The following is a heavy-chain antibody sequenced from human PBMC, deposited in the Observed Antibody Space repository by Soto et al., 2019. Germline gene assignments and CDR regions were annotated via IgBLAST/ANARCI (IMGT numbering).Heavy chain of an antibody. V-gene: IGHV4-39*01. Sequence: QLQLQESGPGLVKPSETLSLTCSVSGDSISSSSYFWGWIRQPPGEGLEWIGGINYSGTTYYNPSLKSRATISVDTSKNQFSLNLSPVTAADTAVYYCARLPRDAPDFWGQGTLVTVSS. CDR3: ARLPRDAPDF. D-gene: IGHD2-21*02. CDR1: GDSISSSSYF. CDR2: INYSGTT. J-gene: IGHJ4*02.